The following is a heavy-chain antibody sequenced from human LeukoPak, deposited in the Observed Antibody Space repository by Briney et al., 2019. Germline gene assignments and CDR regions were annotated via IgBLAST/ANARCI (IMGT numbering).Heavy chain of an antibody. V-gene: IGHV3-7*01. D-gene: IGHD2-15*01. CDR3: ARDGYCSGGSCYFDY. Sequence: GSLRLSCAASGFTFSSYWMSWVRQAPGKGLEWVANIKQDGSEKYYVDSVKGRFTISRDNAKNSLYLQMNSLRAEDTAVYYCARDGYCSGGSCYFDYWGQGTLVTVSS. CDR2: IKQDGSEK. J-gene: IGHJ4*02. CDR1: GFTFSSYW.